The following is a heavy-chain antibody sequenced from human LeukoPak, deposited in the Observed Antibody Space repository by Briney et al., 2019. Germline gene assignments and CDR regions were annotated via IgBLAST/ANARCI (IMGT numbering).Heavy chain of an antibody. D-gene: IGHD3-9*01. V-gene: IGHV4-31*03. Sequence: SETLSLTCTVSGGSIISGGYYWSWIRQHPGKGLEWIGYTYYSGSTYYNPSLKSRVTVSADTSKNQFSLKLRSVTAADTAVYYCARVTRTFYDISTGRSREGRFDYWGQGTLVTVSS. CDR3: ARVTRTFYDISTGRSREGRFDY. J-gene: IGHJ4*02. CDR1: GGSIISGGYY. CDR2: TYYSGST.